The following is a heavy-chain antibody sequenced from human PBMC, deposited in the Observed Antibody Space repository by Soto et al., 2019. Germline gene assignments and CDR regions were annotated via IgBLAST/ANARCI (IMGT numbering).Heavy chain of an antibody. Sequence: PSETLSLTCTVSGGSISSYDGSWIRQPPGKGLEWIGYIYYSGSTNYNPSLKSRVTISVDTSKNQFSLKLSSVTAADTAVYYCARHSMVRSYTHYYYYYYMDVWGKGTTVTVSS. CDR3: ARHSMVRSYTHYYYYYYMDV. CDR1: GGSISSYD. D-gene: IGHD3-10*01. V-gene: IGHV4-59*08. J-gene: IGHJ6*03. CDR2: IYYSGST.